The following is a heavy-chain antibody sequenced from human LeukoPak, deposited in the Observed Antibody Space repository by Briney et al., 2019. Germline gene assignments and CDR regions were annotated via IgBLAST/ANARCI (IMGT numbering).Heavy chain of an antibody. J-gene: IGHJ4*02. D-gene: IGHD5-18*01. CDR3: ARGGRMQLWLRSSKELDY. Sequence: KPSQTLSLTCTVSGGSISSGSYYWSWIRQPAGKGLEWIGRIYTSGSTNYNPSLKSRVTISVDTSKNQFSLKLSSVTAADTAVYYCARGGRMQLWLRSSKELDYWGQGTLVTVSS. V-gene: IGHV4-61*02. CDR2: IYTSGST. CDR1: GGSISSGSYY.